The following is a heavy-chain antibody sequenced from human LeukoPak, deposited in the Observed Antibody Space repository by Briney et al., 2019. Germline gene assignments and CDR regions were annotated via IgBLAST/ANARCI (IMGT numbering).Heavy chain of an antibody. CDR2: INHSGST. V-gene: IGHV4-34*01. CDR3: ARLNWEPRDP. D-gene: IGHD7-27*01. Sequence: SETLSLTCAVYGGSFSGYYWSWIRQPPGKGLEWIGEINHSGSTNYNPSLKSRVTISVDTSKNQFSLKLSSVTAADTAVYYCARLNWEPRDPWGQGTLVNVSS. CDR1: GGSFSGYY. J-gene: IGHJ5*02.